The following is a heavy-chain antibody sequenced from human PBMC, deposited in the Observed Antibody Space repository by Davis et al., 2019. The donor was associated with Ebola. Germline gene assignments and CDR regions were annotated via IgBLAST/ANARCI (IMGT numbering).Heavy chain of an antibody. CDR2: IWYDGSNK. D-gene: IGHD3-9*01. CDR1: GFTFSSYG. CDR3: AKGDFDWLLPPTYGMDV. J-gene: IGHJ6*02. V-gene: IGHV3-30*02. Sequence: GESLKISCAASGFTFSSYGMHWVRQAPGKGLEWVALIWYDGSNKYYADSVKGRFTISRDNSKNTLYLQMNSLRAEDTAVYYCAKGDFDWLLPPTYGMDVWGQGTTVTVSS.